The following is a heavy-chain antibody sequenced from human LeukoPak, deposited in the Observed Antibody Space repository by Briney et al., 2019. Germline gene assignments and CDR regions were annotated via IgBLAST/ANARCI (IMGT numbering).Heavy chain of an antibody. V-gene: IGHV4-59*01. D-gene: IGHD1-26*01. CDR2: IYYSGST. Sequence: SETLSLTCTVSGGSISSYYWSWIRQPPGKGLEWIGYIYYSGSTNYNPSLKSRVTISVDTSKNQFSLKLSSVTAADTAVYYCAREDSGSYGYFDYWGQGTLVTVSS. CDR3: AREDSGSYGYFDY. CDR1: GGSISSYY. J-gene: IGHJ4*02.